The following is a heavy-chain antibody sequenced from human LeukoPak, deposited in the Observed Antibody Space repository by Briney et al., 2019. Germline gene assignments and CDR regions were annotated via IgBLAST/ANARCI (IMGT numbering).Heavy chain of an antibody. Sequence: ASVKVSCKASGYTFTSYAMNWVRQAPGQGLEWMGCINTNTGNPTYAQGFTGRFVFSLDTSVSTAYLQISSLKAEDTAVYYCARDQEAGYYDSSGLGGYWGQGTLVTVSS. D-gene: IGHD3-22*01. V-gene: IGHV7-4-1*02. J-gene: IGHJ4*02. CDR2: INTNTGNP. CDR3: ARDQEAGYYDSSGLGGY. CDR1: GYTFTSYA.